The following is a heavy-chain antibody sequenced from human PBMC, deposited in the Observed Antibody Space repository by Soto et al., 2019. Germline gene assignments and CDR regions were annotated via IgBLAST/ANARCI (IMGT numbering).Heavy chain of an antibody. CDR2: INHSGST. CDR1: GGSFSGYY. CDR3: ARMWFGELGRAFDI. Sequence: QVQLQQWGAGLLKPSETLSLTCAVYGGSFSGYYWSWIRQPPGKGLEWIGEINHSGSTNYNPSLKRRVTISVDTSKNQFSLKLSSVTAADTAVYYCARMWFGELGRAFDIWGQGTMVTVSS. J-gene: IGHJ3*02. D-gene: IGHD3-10*01. V-gene: IGHV4-34*01.